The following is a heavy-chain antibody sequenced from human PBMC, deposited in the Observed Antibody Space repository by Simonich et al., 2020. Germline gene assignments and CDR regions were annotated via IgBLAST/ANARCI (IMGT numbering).Heavy chain of an antibody. D-gene: IGHD1-1*01. CDR2: TNPNSGGT. J-gene: IGHJ4*02. CDR3: ASSKRGYNWNDFDY. CDR1: GYTFTGYY. V-gene: IGHV1-2*02. Sequence: QVQLVQSGAEVKKPGASVKVSCKASGYTFTGYYMHWVRQAPGQGLECWGGTNPNSGGTNYAQKFQGRVTMTRETSISTAYMELSRLRSDDTAVYYCASSKRGYNWNDFDYWGQGTLVTVSS.